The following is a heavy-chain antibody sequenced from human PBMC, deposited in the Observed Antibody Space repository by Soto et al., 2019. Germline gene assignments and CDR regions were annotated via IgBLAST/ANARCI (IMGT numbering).Heavy chain of an antibody. CDR3: AKNRGLQYYFDY. J-gene: IGHJ4*02. CDR1: GFTFDSDA. CDR2: ISGSGDYT. V-gene: IGHV3-23*01. Sequence: EVQLLESGGGLVQPGGSLRLSCAASGFTFDSDAMNWVRQAPGKGLEWVSTISGSGDYTYYTDSVKGRFTISRDNSKNMMYLQMNSLRAEDTAVYYCAKNRGLQYYFDYWCQGTLVTVSS.